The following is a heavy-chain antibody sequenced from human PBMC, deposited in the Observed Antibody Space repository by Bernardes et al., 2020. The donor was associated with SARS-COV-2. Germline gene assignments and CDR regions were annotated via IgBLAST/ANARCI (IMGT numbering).Heavy chain of an antibody. D-gene: IGHD6-19*01. CDR3: ARVRVGSGWYLGP. J-gene: IGHJ5*02. CDR1: GGSISSFY. V-gene: IGHV4-4*07. CDR2: IYISGTT. Sequence: SETLSLTCTVSGGSISSFYWSWIRQPAGKGLEWIGRIYISGTTKYNPSLQSRVILSVDTSKNQVSLKLNSVTAADSGVYYCARVRVGSGWYLGPWGQGTLVTVSS.